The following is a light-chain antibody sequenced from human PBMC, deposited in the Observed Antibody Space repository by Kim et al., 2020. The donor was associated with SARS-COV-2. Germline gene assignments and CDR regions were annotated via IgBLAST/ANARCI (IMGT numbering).Light chain of an antibody. J-gene: IGKJ4*01. CDR2: DAS. CDR3: QQYNDWPLT. V-gene: IGKV3D-15*01. Sequence: EVVMTQSPVTLSVSPGERATFSCRASQSINTKLAWYQQKPGQAPRLLISDASTRATGIPARFSGSGSGTEFTLTISSLQSEDFAVYYCQQYNDWPLTFGGGTKVEIK. CDR1: QSINTK.